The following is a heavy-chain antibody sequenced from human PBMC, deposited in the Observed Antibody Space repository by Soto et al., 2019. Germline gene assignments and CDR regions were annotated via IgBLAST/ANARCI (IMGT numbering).Heavy chain of an antibody. V-gene: IGHV3-21*01. J-gene: IGHJ4*02. Sequence: EVQVVESGGGLVKPGGSLRLSCVFSGFTFSTYTMNWVRQAPGKGLEWVSPINGRSNYEYYADSVKGRFTITKDNAKNSMNLQMNRLRAEDTAIYYCAREDGVVGSSSAFDHWGLGTLVTVSS. D-gene: IGHD1-26*01. CDR1: GFTFSTYT. CDR3: AREDGVVGSSSAFDH. CDR2: INGRSNYE.